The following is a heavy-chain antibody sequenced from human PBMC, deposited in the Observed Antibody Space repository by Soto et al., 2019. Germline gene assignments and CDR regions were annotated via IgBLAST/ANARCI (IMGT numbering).Heavy chain of an antibody. CDR3: ARVVLTITRGAFDA. J-gene: IGHJ3*01. D-gene: IGHD3-9*01. CDR2: ISHSGTS. CDR1: GGSISSSXW. V-gene: IGHV4-4*02. Sequence: QVQLQESGPGLVKPSGTLSLTCAVSGGSISSSXWWTWVRQSPGKGLEYIGEISHSGTSNSNPSLKSRVTLSVDKSKNHFSLTLTSVTAADTAVYYCARVVLTITRGAFDAWGQGTLVIVSS.